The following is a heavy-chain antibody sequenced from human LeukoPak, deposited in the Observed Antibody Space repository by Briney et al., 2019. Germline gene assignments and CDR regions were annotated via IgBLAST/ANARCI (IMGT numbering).Heavy chain of an antibody. CDR2: ISSNGGST. V-gene: IGHV3-64*01. J-gene: IGHJ3*02. Sequence: GGSLRLSCAASGFTFSSYAMHWVRQAPGKGLEYVSAISSNGGSTYYANSVKGRFTISRDNAKNSLYLQMNSLRAEDTAVYYCARALVGATGVAFDIWGQGTMVTVSS. CDR1: GFTFSSYA. CDR3: ARALVGATGVAFDI. D-gene: IGHD1-26*01.